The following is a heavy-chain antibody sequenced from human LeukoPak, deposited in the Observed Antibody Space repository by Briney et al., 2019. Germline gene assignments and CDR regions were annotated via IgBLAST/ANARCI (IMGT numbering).Heavy chain of an antibody. J-gene: IGHJ4*02. Sequence: GGSLRLSCAASGFTFSSYAMHWVREAPGKGLEWVAVISYDGSNKYYADSVKGRFTISRDNSKNRLYLQMNSLRAEDTAVYYCARWAGWFGGNQNEPIDYWGQGTLVTVSS. CDR1: GFTFSSYA. V-gene: IGHV3-30-3*01. CDR3: ARWAGWFGGNQNEPIDY. CDR2: ISYDGSNK. D-gene: IGHD3-10*01.